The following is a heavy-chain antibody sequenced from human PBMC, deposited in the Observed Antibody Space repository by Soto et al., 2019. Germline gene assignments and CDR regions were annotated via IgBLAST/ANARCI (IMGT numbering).Heavy chain of an antibody. D-gene: IGHD3-10*01. CDR3: ARVRGRFYGSGSYNGIDV. CDR1: GFTFSTYA. Sequence: GGSLSLSCAASGFTFSTYAMPWVRQAPGKGLEWVALIWYDGSNRYYADSVKGRFTISRDNSQKTLYLQMDSLRADDTAVYYCARVRGRFYGSGSYNGIDVWGQGTTVTVSS. CDR2: IWYDGSNR. V-gene: IGHV3-33*01. J-gene: IGHJ6*02.